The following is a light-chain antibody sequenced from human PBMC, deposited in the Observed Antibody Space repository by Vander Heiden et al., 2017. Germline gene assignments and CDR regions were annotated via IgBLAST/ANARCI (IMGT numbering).Light chain of an antibody. J-gene: IGKJ2*01. CDR3: PHSCTSPYT. V-gene: IGKV3-20*01. CDR2: GAS. Sequence: EIVLTQSPGTLSLSPGERATLSCRASQSVSSSYLAWYQQKPGQAPRLLIYGASSRATGIPDRFSGSGSGPDFTLTISSLEPDAFPVSSCPHSCTSPYTFGQG. CDR1: QSVSSSY.